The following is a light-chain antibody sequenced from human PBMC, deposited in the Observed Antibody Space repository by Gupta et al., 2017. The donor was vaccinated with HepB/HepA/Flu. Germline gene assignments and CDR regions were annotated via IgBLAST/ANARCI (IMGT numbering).Light chain of an antibody. CDR3: QRYGTSHF. CDR1: QSVSSNF. CDR2: GTS. Sequence: EIVLTQSPGTLSLSPGERATLSCRASQSVSSNFIAWYQQKPGQTPRLLIYGTSNRATGITDRFSGSWEGKDFTLTSSRREHEDCAGYYWQRYGTSHFFGHGTKVEIK. V-gene: IGKV3-20*01. J-gene: IGKJ3*01.